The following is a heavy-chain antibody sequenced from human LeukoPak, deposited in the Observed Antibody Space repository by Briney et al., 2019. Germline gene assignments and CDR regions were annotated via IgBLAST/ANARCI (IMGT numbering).Heavy chain of an antibody. CDR3: AKDLTYDFWSGYYFDY. D-gene: IGHD3-3*01. CDR2: ISGSGGST. V-gene: IGHV3-23*01. CDR1: GFTFSSYA. J-gene: IGHJ4*02. Sequence: GSLRLSCAASGFTFSSYAMSWVRPAPGKGLEWVSAISGSGGSTYYADSVKGRFTISRDNSKNTLYLQMNSLRAEDTAVYYCAKDLTYDFWSGYYFDYWGQGTLVTVSS.